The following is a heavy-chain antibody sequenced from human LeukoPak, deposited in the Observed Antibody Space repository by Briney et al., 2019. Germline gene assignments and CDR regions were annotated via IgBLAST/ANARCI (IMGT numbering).Heavy chain of an antibody. J-gene: IGHJ4*02. CDR3: ARDKQDYDSSGYYDY. CDR2: IYSGGST. CDR1: GFTVSSNY. Sequence: GGSLRLSCAASGFTVSSNYMSWVRQAPGKGLEWVSVIYSGGSTYYADSVKGRFTISRVNSKNTLYLQMNSLRAEDTAVYYCARDKQDYDSSGYYDYWGQGTLVTVSS. V-gene: IGHV3-66*01. D-gene: IGHD3-22*01.